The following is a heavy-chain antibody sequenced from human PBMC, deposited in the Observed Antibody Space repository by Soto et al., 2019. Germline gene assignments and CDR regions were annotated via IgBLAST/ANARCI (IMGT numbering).Heavy chain of an antibody. CDR3: ARGLLNYYDSSGYYYAYYYYGMDV. CDR2: IWYDGSNK. Sequence: GGSLRLSCAASGCTFSSYGMHWVRQAPGKGLEWVAVIWYDGSNKYYADSVKGRFTISRDNSKNTLYLQMNSLRAEDTAVYYCARGLLNYYDSSGYYYAYYYYGMDVWGQGTTVTVSS. V-gene: IGHV3-33*01. CDR1: GCTFSSYG. D-gene: IGHD3-22*01. J-gene: IGHJ6*02.